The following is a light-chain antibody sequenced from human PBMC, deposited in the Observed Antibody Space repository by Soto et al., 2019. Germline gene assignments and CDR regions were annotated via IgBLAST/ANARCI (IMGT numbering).Light chain of an antibody. CDR2: WAS. V-gene: IGKV4-1*01. J-gene: IGKJ1*01. Sequence: DIVMTQSPDSLAVSLGERATINCKSSQSVLYSSNNKNYLAWYQQKPGQPPKLLIYWASTRESGVPDRFSDSGSGTDFTLTTSGLQAEDVAVYYCQQYYRPWTFGQGTKVEIK. CDR3: QQYYRPWT. CDR1: QSVLYSSNNKNY.